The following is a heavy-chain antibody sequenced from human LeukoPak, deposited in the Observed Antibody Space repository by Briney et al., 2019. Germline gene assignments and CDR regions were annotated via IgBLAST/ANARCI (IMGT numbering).Heavy chain of an antibody. V-gene: IGHV3-23*01. D-gene: IGHD1-26*01. CDR2: LSDSGGST. J-gene: IGHJ4*02. Sequence: AGGSLRLSCAAAGFTFSGFAMSWVHQAPGKGREWVSTLSDSGGSTYYADSVKGRFTISRDNSKNTLYLQMNSLRAEDTAVYFCAKTMGAIDHDYWGQGTLVTVSS. CDR1: GFTFSGFA. CDR3: AKTMGAIDHDY.